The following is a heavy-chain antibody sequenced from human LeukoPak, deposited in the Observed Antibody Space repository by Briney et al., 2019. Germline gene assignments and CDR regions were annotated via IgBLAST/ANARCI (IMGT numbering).Heavy chain of an antibody. Sequence: EASVKVSCKASGGTFSNYAISWVRQAPGQGLEWMGWINPNSGGTNYAQKFQGRVTLTRDTSISTAYMELSRPRSDDTAVYYCARDPGMSGYLRYYFDYWGQGTLVTVSS. V-gene: IGHV1-2*02. D-gene: IGHD3-3*01. J-gene: IGHJ4*02. CDR1: GGTFSNYA. CDR2: INPNSGGT. CDR3: ARDPGMSGYLRYYFDY.